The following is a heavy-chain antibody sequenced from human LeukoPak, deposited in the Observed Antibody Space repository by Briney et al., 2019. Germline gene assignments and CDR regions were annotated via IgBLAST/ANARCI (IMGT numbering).Heavy chain of an antibody. J-gene: IGHJ4*02. Sequence: GGSLRLSCAASGFTFSGYAMTWVRQAPGKGLEWVSYISGSGSATSYADSVEGRFTISRDNANNSLYLQMNSLRAEDTAVYYCARVRSGWFRDFDYWGQGTLVTVSS. V-gene: IGHV3-48*03. CDR1: GFTFSGYA. D-gene: IGHD6-19*01. CDR3: ARVRSGWFRDFDY. CDR2: ISGSGSAT.